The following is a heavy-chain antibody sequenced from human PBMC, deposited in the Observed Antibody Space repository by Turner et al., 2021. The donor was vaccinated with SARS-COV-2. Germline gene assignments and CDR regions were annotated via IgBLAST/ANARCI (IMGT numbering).Heavy chain of an antibody. CDR2: FNSSSGGT. D-gene: IGHD4-17*01. V-gene: IGHV1-46*01. J-gene: IGHJ3*02. Sequence: QVQLVLFGAAATKPGASVKIYSKAVGFTFGDYLIHWVRQAPGHGLEWMGIFNSSSGGTSYAQYFKGRLTITGDKSTNTVYMELSSLGAEDTAVYFCARDPQVPAVTNVNDAFDIWGQGTMVTVSS. CDR3: ARDPQVPAVTNVNDAFDI. CDR1: GFTFGDYL.